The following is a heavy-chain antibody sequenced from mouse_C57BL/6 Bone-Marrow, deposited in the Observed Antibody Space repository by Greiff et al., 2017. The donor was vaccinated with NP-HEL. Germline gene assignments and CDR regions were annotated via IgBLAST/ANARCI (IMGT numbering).Heavy chain of an antibody. V-gene: IGHV1-64*01. CDR2: IHPNSGST. D-gene: IGHD2-3*01. CDR1: GYTFTSYW. J-gene: IGHJ4*01. Sequence: QVQLQQPGAELVKPGASVKLSCKASGYTFTSYWMHWVKQRPGQGLEWIGMIHPNSGSTNYNEKFKSKATLTVDKSSSTAYMKLSSLTSEDSAVYYCARYGRWLLSYAMDYWGQGTSVTVSS. CDR3: ARYGRWLLSYAMDY.